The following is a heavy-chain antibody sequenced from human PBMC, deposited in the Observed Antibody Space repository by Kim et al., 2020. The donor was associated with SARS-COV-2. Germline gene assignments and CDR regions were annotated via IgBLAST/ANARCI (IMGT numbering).Heavy chain of an antibody. J-gene: IGHJ4*02. D-gene: IGHD3-3*01. Sequence: SRKGRFTISRDNTKTTLYLQMNSLRAEETAVYYCAKDPYYDFWSGYYFDYWGQGTLVTVSS. CDR3: AKDPYYDFWSGYYFDY. V-gene: IGHV3-23*01.